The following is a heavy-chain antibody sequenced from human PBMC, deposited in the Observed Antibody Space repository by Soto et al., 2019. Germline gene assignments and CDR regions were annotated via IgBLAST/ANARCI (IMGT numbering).Heavy chain of an antibody. CDR3: ARDPYNYGDYSESGYFDY. CDR2: ISYDGSNK. J-gene: IGHJ4*02. CDR1: GFTFSSYA. V-gene: IGHV3-30-3*01. D-gene: IGHD4-17*01. Sequence: GGSLRLSCAASGFTFSSYAMHWVRQAPGKGLEWVAVISYDGSNKYYADSVKGRVTISVDTSKNQFSLKLSSVTAADTAVYYCARDPYNYGDYSESGYFDYWGQGTLVTVSS.